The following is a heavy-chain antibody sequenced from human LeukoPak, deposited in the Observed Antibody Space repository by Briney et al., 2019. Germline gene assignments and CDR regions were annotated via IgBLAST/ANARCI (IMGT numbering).Heavy chain of an antibody. J-gene: IGHJ4*02. Sequence: SETLSLTCAVYGGSFSGYYWSWIRQPPGKGLEWIGEINHSGSTNYNPSLKSRVTISVGTSKNQFSLKLSSVTAADTAVYYCAKEGTYTYGASDFDYWGQGTLVTVSS. CDR3: AKEGTYTYGASDFDY. D-gene: IGHD4/OR15-4a*01. CDR1: GGSFSGYY. CDR2: INHSGST. V-gene: IGHV4-34*01.